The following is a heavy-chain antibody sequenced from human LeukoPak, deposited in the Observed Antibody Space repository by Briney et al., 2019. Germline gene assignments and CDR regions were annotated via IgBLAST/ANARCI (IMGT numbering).Heavy chain of an antibody. CDR1: GGSIGSGDYY. D-gene: IGHD2-2*01. CDR2: IYYSGDT. Sequence: SETLSLTCIVSGGSIGSGDYYWSWIRQPPGKGLEWIGYIYYSGDTYYNPSLKSRVTISVDTSKNQFSLKLSSVTAADTAVYYCARAVPSAGAPWGQGTLVTVSS. J-gene: IGHJ5*02. CDR3: ARAVPSAGAP. V-gene: IGHV4-30-4*01.